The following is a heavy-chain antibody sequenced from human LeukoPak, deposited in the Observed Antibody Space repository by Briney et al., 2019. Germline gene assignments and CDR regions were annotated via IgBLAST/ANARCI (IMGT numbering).Heavy chain of an antibody. CDR3: ARAADGGWYYDSSGYYLDY. J-gene: IGHJ4*02. Sequence: PSETLSLTCAVYGESFDGYYWSWIRQSPGKGLEWIGHINHVGITNHNPSLKSRVTISVDTSKNQFSLKLSSVTAADTAVYYCARAADGGWYYDSSGYYLDYWGQGTLVTVSS. D-gene: IGHD3-22*01. CDR2: INHVGIT. V-gene: IGHV4-34*01. CDR1: GESFDGYY.